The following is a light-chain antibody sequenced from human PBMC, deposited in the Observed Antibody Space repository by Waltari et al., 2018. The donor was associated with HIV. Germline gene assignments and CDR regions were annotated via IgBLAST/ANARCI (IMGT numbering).Light chain of an antibody. CDR2: DNG. V-gene: IGLV3-21*02. CDR1: SIGSKS. CDR3: QVWDSSSDHPRVV. J-gene: IGLJ2*01. Sequence: SDVLTQPPSVSVAPGQTARIPCGGNSIGSKSVHWYQQRPGQAPVLVVNDNGGQPAGITAGITGSKSGKTATMTISRVEAGDEADFYCQVWDSSSDHPRVVFGGGTKVTVL.